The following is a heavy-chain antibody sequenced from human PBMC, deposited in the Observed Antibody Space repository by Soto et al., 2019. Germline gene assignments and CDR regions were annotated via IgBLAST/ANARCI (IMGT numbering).Heavy chain of an antibody. CDR3: ARPGLTPEVLRYFDWFTDYYYYGMDV. D-gene: IGHD3-9*01. CDR1: GGSISSSSYY. V-gene: IGHV4-39*01. CDR2: IYYSGNT. Sequence: KTSETLSLTCTVSGGSISSSSYYWGWIRQPPGKGLEWIGSIYYSGNTYYNPSLKSRVTISVDTSKNQFSLKLSSVTAADTAVYYCARPGLTPEVLRYFDWFTDYYYYGMDVWGQGTTVTVSS. J-gene: IGHJ6*02.